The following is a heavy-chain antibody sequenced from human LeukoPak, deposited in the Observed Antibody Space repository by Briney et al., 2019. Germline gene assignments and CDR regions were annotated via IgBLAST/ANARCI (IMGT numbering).Heavy chain of an antibody. J-gene: IGHJ4*02. CDR2: IYYSGST. Sequence: KPSETLSLTCTVSGGSISSYYWSWTRQPPGKGLEWIGYIYYSGSTNYNPSLKSRVTISVDTSKNQFSLKLSSVTAADTAVYYCAREKDYDSSGYYRTPYFDYWGQGTLVTVSS. CDR3: AREKDYDSSGYYRTPYFDY. V-gene: IGHV4-59*01. CDR1: GGSISSYY. D-gene: IGHD3-22*01.